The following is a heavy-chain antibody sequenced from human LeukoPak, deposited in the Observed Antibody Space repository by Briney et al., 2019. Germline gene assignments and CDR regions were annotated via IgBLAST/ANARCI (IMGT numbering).Heavy chain of an antibody. D-gene: IGHD1-26*01. CDR1: GGSISSYY. Sequence: TSETLSLTCTVSGGSISSYYWSWIRQPAGKGLEWIGRIYTSGSTNYNPSLKSRVTMSVDTSKNQFSLKLSSVTAADTAVYYCARRNSGSYYGTGEFDYWGQGTLVTVSS. CDR2: IYTSGST. V-gene: IGHV4-4*07. CDR3: ARRNSGSYYGTGEFDY. J-gene: IGHJ4*02.